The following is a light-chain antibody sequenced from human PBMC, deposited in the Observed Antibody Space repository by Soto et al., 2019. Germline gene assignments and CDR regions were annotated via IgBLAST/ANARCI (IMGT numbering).Light chain of an antibody. Sequence: QSVLTQSPSASASQGASVKLTCTLRSGHSSYAIAWHQQQPEKGPRYLMKLNSDGRHSKGDGIPDRFSGSSSGTERYLTISSLQSEDEADYYCQTWGSGIQVFGGGTKLTVL. CDR1: SGHSSYA. V-gene: IGLV4-69*01. J-gene: IGLJ2*01. CDR3: QTWGSGIQV. CDR2: LNSDGRH.